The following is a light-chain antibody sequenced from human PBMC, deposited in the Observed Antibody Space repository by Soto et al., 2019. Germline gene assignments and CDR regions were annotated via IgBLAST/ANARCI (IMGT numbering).Light chain of an antibody. CDR3: QQSYCTPSA. CDR1: QSISSY. CDR2: AAS. Sequence: DIQMTQSPSSLSASVGDRVTITCRASQSISSYLNWYQQKPVKVPKRLIYAASSLQSGVPSIFGGSGSGTAFTLTISCLQPGGLPSYYWQQSYCTPSAVGQGTKVESK. V-gene: IGKV1-39*01. J-gene: IGKJ1*01.